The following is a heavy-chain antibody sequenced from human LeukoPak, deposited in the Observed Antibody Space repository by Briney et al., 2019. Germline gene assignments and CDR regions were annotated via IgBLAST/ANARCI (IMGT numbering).Heavy chain of an antibody. V-gene: IGHV6-1*01. D-gene: IGHD1-26*01. CDR1: GDSVSSNSVS. J-gene: IGHJ4*02. CDR3: ARATGGIGDY. CDR2: TYYRSKWFN. Sequence: SQTLSLTCAISGDSVSSNSVSWNWIRQSPSRGLEWQGRTYYRSKWFNEYAVSVRSRITINQDTTKNQFSLQCNSVTPEETAGYYCARATGGIGDYWGQRTLLTVSS.